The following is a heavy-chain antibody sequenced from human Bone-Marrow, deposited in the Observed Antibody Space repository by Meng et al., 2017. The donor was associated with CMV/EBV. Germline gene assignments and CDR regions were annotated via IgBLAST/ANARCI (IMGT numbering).Heavy chain of an antibody. CDR1: GFTFSDNE. V-gene: IGHV3-48*03. D-gene: IGHD5-12*01. CDR2: ISSSGATT. CDR3: ARERYSGYDLILFYYYGMDV. Sequence: GGSLRLSCAASGFTFSDNEMNWVRQAPGKGLEWVSYISSSGATTYYADSVKGRFTISRDNAKNSLYLQMNSLRAEDTAVYYCARERYSGYDLILFYYYGMDVWGQGTTVTVSS. J-gene: IGHJ6*02.